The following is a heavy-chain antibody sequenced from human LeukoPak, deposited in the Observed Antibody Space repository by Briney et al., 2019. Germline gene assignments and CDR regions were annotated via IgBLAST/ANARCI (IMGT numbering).Heavy chain of an antibody. D-gene: IGHD3-10*01. Sequence: GESLKISCKGSGCSFTSYWIAWVRQMPEKGLEWMGIIYPGDSDTRYSPSFRGQVTISADKSINTAYLQWSSLKASDTAMYYCARRDSASYWFDPWGQGTLVTVSS. CDR3: ARRDSASYWFDP. CDR2: IYPGDSDT. V-gene: IGHV5-51*01. CDR1: GCSFTSYW. J-gene: IGHJ5*02.